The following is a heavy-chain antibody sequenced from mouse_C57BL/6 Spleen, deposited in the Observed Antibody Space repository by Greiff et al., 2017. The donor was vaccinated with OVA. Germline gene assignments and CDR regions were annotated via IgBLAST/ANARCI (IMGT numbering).Heavy chain of an antibody. CDR3: ASYYYGSSYWYFDV. Sequence: DVKLVESGGGLVKPGGSLKLSCAASGFTFSDYGMHWVRQAPEKGLEWVAYISSGSSTIYYADTVKGRFTISRDNAKNTLFLQMTSLRSEDTAMYYCASYYYGSSYWYFDVWGTGTTVTVSS. D-gene: IGHD1-1*01. V-gene: IGHV5-17*01. CDR1: GFTFSDYG. J-gene: IGHJ1*03. CDR2: ISSGSSTI.